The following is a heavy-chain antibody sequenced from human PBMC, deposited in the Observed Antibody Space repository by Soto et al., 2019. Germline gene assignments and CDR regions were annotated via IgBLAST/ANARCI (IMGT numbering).Heavy chain of an antibody. CDR3: TKDSHWYFDL. J-gene: IGHJ2*01. Sequence: EEQLVESGGGLVQPGRSLRLSCAASGFTFDDYAMHWVRQVPGKGPEWVSGISLNSRSKGYADSVKGRFTISRDNAKNSLYLQMNSLRAEDTALYYCTKDSHWYFDLWGRGTLVTVSS. CDR2: ISLNSRSK. V-gene: IGHV3-9*01. CDR1: GFTFDDYA.